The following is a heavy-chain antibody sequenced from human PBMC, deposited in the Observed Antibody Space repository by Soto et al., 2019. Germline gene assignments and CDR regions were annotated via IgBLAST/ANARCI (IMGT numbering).Heavy chain of an antibody. CDR3: ARELWGYYYGMDV. CDR2: ISGSGSST. J-gene: IGHJ6*02. D-gene: IGHD2-21*01. CDR1: GFTFSSYA. Sequence: GGSLRLSCAASGFTFSSYAMSWVRQAPGEGLEWVSGISGSGSSTYYADSVKGRFTISRDNSKNTLYLQMNSLRAEDTAVYYCARELWGYYYGMDVWGQGTLVTVSS. V-gene: IGHV3-23*01.